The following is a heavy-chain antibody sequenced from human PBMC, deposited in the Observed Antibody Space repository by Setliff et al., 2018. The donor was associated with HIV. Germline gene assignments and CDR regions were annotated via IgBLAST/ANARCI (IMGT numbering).Heavy chain of an antibody. Sequence: GGSLRLSCAASGFNFNNFWMHWVRQAPGKGLEWVSAISGSGGSTYYADSVMGRFTISRDNSKNTLYLQMNSLRAEDTAVYYCARDRSSGYYYPDAFDIWGQGTMVTVSS. J-gene: IGHJ3*02. CDR3: ARDRSSGYYYPDAFDI. CDR1: GFNFNNFW. CDR2: ISGSGGST. V-gene: IGHV3-23*01. D-gene: IGHD3-22*01.